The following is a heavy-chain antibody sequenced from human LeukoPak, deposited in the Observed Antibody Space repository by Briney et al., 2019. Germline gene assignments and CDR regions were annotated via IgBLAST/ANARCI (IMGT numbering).Heavy chain of an antibody. CDR2: IYYSGST. Sequence: SETLSLTCTVSGGSISSYYWSWIRQPPGKGLEWIGYIYYSGSTNCNPSLKSRVTISVDTSKNQFSLKLSSVTAADTAVYYCARDLDSSSWYDWGQGTLVTVSS. CDR1: GGSISSYY. CDR3: ARDLDSSSWYD. V-gene: IGHV4-59*01. D-gene: IGHD6-13*01. J-gene: IGHJ4*02.